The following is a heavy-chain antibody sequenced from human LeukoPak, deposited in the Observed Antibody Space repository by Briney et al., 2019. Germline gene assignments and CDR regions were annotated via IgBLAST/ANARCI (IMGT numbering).Heavy chain of an antibody. Sequence: PGGSLRLSCAASGFTFSSSAMSWVRQAPGKGLEWVSAISNNGGYTYYADSVQGRFTISRDNSKNSLYLQMNSLRAEDTAVYYCTRDRQGPRLYEMDIWGQGTTVTVSS. D-gene: IGHD2-8*01. CDR2: ISNNGGYT. CDR1: GFTFSSSA. J-gene: IGHJ6*02. CDR3: TRDRQGPRLYEMDI. V-gene: IGHV3-23*01.